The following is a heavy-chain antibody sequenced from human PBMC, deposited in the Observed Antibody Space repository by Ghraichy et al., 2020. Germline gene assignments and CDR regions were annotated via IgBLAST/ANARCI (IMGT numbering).Heavy chain of an antibody. D-gene: IGHD5-18*01. J-gene: IGHJ4*02. CDR3: TTAYKYSYGLSY. V-gene: IGHV3-15*01. CDR2: IKSKTDGGTT. Sequence: GGSLRLSCEASGFTFSNAWMSWVRQAPGKGLEWVGRIKSKTDGGTTDYAAPVKGRFTISRDDSKNTLYLQMNSLKTEDTAVYYCTTAYKYSYGLSYWGQGTLVTVSS. CDR1: GFTFSNAW.